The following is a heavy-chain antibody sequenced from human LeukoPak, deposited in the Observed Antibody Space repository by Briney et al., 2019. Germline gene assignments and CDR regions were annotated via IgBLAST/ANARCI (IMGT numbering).Heavy chain of an antibody. V-gene: IGHV3-9*01. CDR3: AKGDTAMVYYYMDV. Sequence: GRSLRLSCAASGFTFDDYAMHWVWQAPGKGRGWVSGISWNSGSIGYEDSVKGRFTISRDNAKNSLYLQMNSLRTEDTALYYCAKGDTAMVYYYMDVWGKGTTVTVSS. CDR1: GFTFDDYA. J-gene: IGHJ6*03. D-gene: IGHD5-18*01. CDR2: ISWNSGSI.